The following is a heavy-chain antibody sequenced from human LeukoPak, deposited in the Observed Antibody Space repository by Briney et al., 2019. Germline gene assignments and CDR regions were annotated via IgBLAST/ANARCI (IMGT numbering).Heavy chain of an antibody. J-gene: IGHJ3*02. CDR1: GGSISSSY. CDR2: IHSSGIT. V-gene: IGHV4-4*07. CDR3: ARERRGGRATDASDI. Sequence: SETLSLTCTVSGGSISSSYWSWIRQPAGKGLDWIGRIHSSGITNYNPSLNSRVTMSADTSKNQFSVRLTSVTAADTAVYYCARERRGGRATDASDIWGQGTMVTVSS.